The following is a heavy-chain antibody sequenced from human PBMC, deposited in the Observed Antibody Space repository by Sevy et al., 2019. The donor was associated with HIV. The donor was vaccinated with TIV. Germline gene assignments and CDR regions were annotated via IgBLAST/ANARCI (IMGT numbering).Heavy chain of an antibody. D-gene: IGHD1-26*01. CDR1: GFTFGDFA. CDR3: TRWEGAQSIFDY. CDR2: FRSKALGGTL. Sequence: GGSLRLSCTASGFTFGDFAMSWVRQAPGKGLEWVAFFRSKALGGTLDHAGSVKGRFAISRDDSKGIAYLQMNDLKTEDTGIYYCTRWEGAQSIFDYWGQGALVTVSS. V-gene: IGHV3-49*04. J-gene: IGHJ4*02.